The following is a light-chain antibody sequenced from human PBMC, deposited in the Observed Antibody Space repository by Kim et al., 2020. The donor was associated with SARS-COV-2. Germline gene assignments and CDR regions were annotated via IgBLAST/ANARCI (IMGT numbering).Light chain of an antibody. Sequence: SASVGDGVTITCPASQDISNYLKWYQQKPGTAPKLLIYDASNLETGVPSRFSGSGSGTDFTFTISSLQPEDIATYYCQQYDNLPYTFGQGTKLEI. CDR1: QDISNY. J-gene: IGKJ2*01. V-gene: IGKV1-33*01. CDR2: DAS. CDR3: QQYDNLPYT.